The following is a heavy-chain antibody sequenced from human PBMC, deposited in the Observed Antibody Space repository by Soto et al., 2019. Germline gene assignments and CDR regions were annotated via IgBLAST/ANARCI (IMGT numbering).Heavy chain of an antibody. V-gene: IGHV4-38-2*01. J-gene: IGHJ5*02. Sequence: SETLSLTCAVSGYSISSGYYWGWIRQPPGKGLEWIGSRHHSGRTYYNPSLKSRVTISVDASKKQFSLKLHSVTAADTAVYYCARVGPYCGGDCYSPPPWGQGTLVTVSS. CDR2: RHHSGRT. D-gene: IGHD2-21*02. CDR1: GYSISSGYY. CDR3: ARVGPYCGGDCYSPPP.